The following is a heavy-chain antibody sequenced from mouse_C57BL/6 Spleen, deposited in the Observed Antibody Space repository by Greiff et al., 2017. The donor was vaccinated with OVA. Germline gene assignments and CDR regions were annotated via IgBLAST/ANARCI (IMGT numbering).Heavy chain of an antibody. V-gene: IGHV1-72*01. CDR3: ARSDYYDYEGYAMDY. CDR1: GYTFTSYW. D-gene: IGHD2-4*01. CDR2: IDPNSGST. Sequence: QVQLQQPGAELVKPGASVKLSCKASGYTFTSYWMHWVEQRPGRGLAWIGRIDPNSGSTKYNEQFKRKATLTVDKPSSTADMQLSSLTSEDSAVYDCARSDYYDYEGYAMDYWGKGTSVTVSS. J-gene: IGHJ4*01.